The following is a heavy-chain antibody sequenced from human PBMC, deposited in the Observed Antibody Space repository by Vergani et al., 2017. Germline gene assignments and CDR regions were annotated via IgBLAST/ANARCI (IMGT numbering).Heavy chain of an antibody. D-gene: IGHD6-19*01. V-gene: IGHV4-39*01. Sequence: QLQLQESGPGLVKPSETLSLTCTVSGVSIGSNSYYWGWIRQPPGKGLEWIGTIYYTGTTYYNEAHKSRLTISVDTSKNQFSLNLTSVTAADTAVYYCTRHGRSGWAGYFHHCGQGTVVSACS. CDR2: IYYTGTT. CDR1: GVSIGSNSYY. CDR3: TRHGRSGWAGYFHH. J-gene: IGHJ1*01.